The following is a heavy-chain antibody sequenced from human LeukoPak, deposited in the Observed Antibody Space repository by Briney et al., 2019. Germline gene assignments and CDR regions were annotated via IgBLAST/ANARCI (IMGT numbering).Heavy chain of an antibody. V-gene: IGHV4-34*01. J-gene: IGHJ3*02. Sequence: SETLSLTCAVYGGSFSGYYWSWIRQPPGKGLEWIGEINHSGSTNYNPSLKSRVTISVDTSKNQFSLKLSSVTAADTAVYYCARRRWFDAFDIWGQGTMVTVSS. CDR1: GGSFSGYY. CDR2: INHSGST. D-gene: IGHD3-10*01. CDR3: ARRRWFDAFDI.